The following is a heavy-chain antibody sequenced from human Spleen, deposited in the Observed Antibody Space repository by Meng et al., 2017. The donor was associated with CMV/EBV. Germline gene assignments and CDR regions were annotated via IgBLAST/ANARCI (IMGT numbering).Heavy chain of an antibody. CDR3: ARDPQDIVAATGFDY. D-gene: IGHD1-26*01. CDR2: IYYSGST. V-gene: IGHV4-39*07. J-gene: IGHJ4*02. CDR1: GGSISSSSYY. Sequence: SETLSLTCTVSGGSISSSSYYWGWIRQPPGKGLEWIGSIYYSGSTYYNPSLKSRVTISVDTSKNQFSLKLSSVTAADTAVYYCARDPQDIVAATGFDYWGQGTLVTVSS.